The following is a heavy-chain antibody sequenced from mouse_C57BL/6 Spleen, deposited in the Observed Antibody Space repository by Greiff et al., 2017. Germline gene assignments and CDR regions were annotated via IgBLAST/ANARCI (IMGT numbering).Heavy chain of an antibody. CDR3: ARADGYYVPMDY. Sequence: QVQLKQPGAELVKPGASVKLSCKASGYTFTSYWMHWVKQRPGQGLEWIGMIHPNSGSTNYNEKFKSKATLTVDKSSSTAYMQLSSLTSEDSAVYYCARADGYYVPMDYWGQGTSVTVSS. CDR2: IHPNSGST. CDR1: GYTFTSYW. D-gene: IGHD2-3*01. J-gene: IGHJ4*01. V-gene: IGHV1-64*01.